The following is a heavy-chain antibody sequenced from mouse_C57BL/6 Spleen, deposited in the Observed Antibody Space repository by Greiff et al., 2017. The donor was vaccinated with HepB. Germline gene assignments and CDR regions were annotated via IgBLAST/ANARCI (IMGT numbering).Heavy chain of an antibody. CDR3: TRVRDYSNYEAMDY. V-gene: IGHV1-15*01. J-gene: IGHJ4*01. D-gene: IGHD2-5*01. Sequence: VQLVESGAELVRPGASVTLSCKASGYTFTDYEMHWVKQTPVHGLEWIGAIDPETGGTAYNQKFKGKAILTADKSSSTAYMELRSLTSEDSAVYYCTRVRDYSNYEAMDYWGQGTSVTVSS. CDR1: GYTFTDYE. CDR2: IDPETGGT.